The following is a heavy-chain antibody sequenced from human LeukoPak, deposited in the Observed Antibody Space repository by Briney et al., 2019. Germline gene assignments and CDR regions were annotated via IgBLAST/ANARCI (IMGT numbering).Heavy chain of an antibody. CDR2: IYTSGST. CDR3: ARRASSKHFDY. CDR1: GGSISSYY. Sequence: SETLSLTCTVSGGSISSYYWSWIRQPPGKGLEWIGYIYTSGSTNYNPSLKSRVTTSVDTSKNQFSLKLSSVTAADTAVYYCARRASSKHFDYWGQGTLVTVSS. V-gene: IGHV4-4*09. J-gene: IGHJ4*02.